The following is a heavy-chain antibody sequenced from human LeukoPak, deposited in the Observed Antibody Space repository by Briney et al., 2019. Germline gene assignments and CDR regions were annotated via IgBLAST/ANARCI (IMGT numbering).Heavy chain of an antibody. J-gene: IGHJ4*02. CDR3: ARGTGTTAYFDY. CDR1: GFTFSDYY. Sequence: GGSLRLSCEASGFTFSDYYMSWVRQAPGKGLEWVSYISGSSGYTKYADSVKGRFTISRDNAKNSLYLQVTSLRAEDTALYYCARGTGTTAYFDYWGQGTLVTVSS. D-gene: IGHD1-1*01. CDR2: ISGSSGYT. V-gene: IGHV3-11*06.